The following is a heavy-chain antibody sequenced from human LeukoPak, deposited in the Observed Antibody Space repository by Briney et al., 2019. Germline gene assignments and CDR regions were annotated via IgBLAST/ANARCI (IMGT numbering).Heavy chain of an antibody. Sequence: AVKVSCKASGGTFSSYAISWGRQAPGQGLEWMGGIIPIVGTAKYAQKFQGRATITTDESTSTAYMELSSLRSEDTAVYYCARRALPGCSSTSCYTSAFDIWGQGTMVPVSS. CDR2: IIPIVGTA. D-gene: IGHD2-2*02. V-gene: IGHV1-69*05. CDR1: GGTFSSYA. J-gene: IGHJ3*02. CDR3: ARRALPGCSSTSCYTSAFDI.